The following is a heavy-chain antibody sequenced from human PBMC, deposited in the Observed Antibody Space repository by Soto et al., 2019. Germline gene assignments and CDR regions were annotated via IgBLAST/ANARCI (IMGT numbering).Heavy chain of an antibody. CDR2: ISYEGSNK. D-gene: IGHD6-13*01. V-gene: IGHV3-30*18. CDR1: GFTFSSYG. Sequence: GGSLRLSCAASGFTFSSYGMHWVRQAPGKGLEWVAVISYEGSNKYYADSVKGRFTISRDNSKNTLYLKMNRLRAEDTAVYYVAKDRWQQLVLGYYYYYGMDVWGQGTTVTVSS. J-gene: IGHJ6*02. CDR3: AKDRWQQLVLGYYYYYGMDV.